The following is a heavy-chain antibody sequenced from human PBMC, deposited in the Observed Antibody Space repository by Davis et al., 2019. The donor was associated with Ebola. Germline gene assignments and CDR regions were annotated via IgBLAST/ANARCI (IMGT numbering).Heavy chain of an antibody. Sequence: MPGGSLRLSCAASGFTFSSHWISWVRQPPGKGLEWIGEIYHSGSTNYNPSLKSRVTISVDKSKNQFSLKLSSVTAADTAVYYCARDHYDSSGSNWFDPWGQGTLVTVSS. J-gene: IGHJ5*02. V-gene: IGHV4-4*02. CDR3: ARDHYDSSGSNWFDP. D-gene: IGHD3-22*01. CDR2: IYHSGST. CDR1: GFTFSSHW.